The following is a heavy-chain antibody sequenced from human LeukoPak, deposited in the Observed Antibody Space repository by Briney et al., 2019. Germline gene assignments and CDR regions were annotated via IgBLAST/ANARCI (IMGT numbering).Heavy chain of an antibody. CDR3: ARGPDYYYYMDV. V-gene: IGHV3-30-3*01. CDR1: GYTLTELS. CDR2: ISYDGSNK. Sequence: SCKVSGYTLTELSMHWVRQAPGKGLEWVAVISYDGSNKYYADSVKGRFTISRDNSKNTLYLQMNSLRAEDTAVYYCARGPDYYYYMDVWGKGTTVTVSS. J-gene: IGHJ6*03.